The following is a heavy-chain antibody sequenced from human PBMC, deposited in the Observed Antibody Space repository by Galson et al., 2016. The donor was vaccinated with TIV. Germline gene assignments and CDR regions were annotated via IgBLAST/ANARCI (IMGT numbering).Heavy chain of an antibody. CDR1: GGTFSSYA. CDR3: ARSEYSYGKYYYYYYMDV. D-gene: IGHD5-18*01. J-gene: IGHJ6*03. Sequence: SVKVSCKASGGTFSSYAISWVRQAPGQGLEWMGGIIPTFGTANYAQKFQGRVTITADDSTSTAYMELSSLRSGDTAVFYWARSEYSYGKYYYYYYMDVWGKGTTVIVSS. CDR2: IIPTFGTA. V-gene: IGHV1-69*13.